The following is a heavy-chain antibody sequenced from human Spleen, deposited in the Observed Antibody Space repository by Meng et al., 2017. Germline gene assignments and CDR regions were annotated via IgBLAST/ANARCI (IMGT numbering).Heavy chain of an antibody. CDR2: INPNSGGA. CDR3: ARTENRQLWSPSRIDY. CDR1: GYPFTDYY. D-gene: IGHD5-18*01. Sequence: QVQLMHTGAEVKKPGASVKVSCKASGYPFTDYYMHWVRQAPGQGLEWMGRINPNSGGANYAQKFQGRVTMTRDTSISTAYMELSRLRSDDTAVYYCARTENRQLWSPSRIDYWGQGTLVTVSS. V-gene: IGHV1-2*06. J-gene: IGHJ4*02.